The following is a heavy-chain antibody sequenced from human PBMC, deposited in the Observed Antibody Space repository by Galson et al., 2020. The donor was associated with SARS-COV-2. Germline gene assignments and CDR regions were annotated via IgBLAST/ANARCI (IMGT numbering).Heavy chain of an antibody. Sequence: QLGESLKISCAASGFTFSSYWMSWVRQAPGKGLEWVANIKQDGSEKYYVDSVKGRFTISRDNAKNSLYLQMNSLRAEDTAVYYCARHMGAGWELPVDAFDIWGQGTMVIVSS. V-gene: IGHV3-7*01. CDR1: GFTFSSYW. D-gene: IGHD1-26*01. CDR2: IKQDGSEK. CDR3: ARHMGAGWELPVDAFDI. J-gene: IGHJ3*02.